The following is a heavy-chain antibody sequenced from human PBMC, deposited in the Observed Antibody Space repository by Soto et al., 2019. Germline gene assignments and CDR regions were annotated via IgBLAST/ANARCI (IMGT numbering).Heavy chain of an antibody. V-gene: IGHV1-69*02. CDR3: ARGGEELVDYGDPLFLAG. Sequence: QVQLVQSGAEVKKPGSSVKVSCKASGGTFSSYTISWVRQAPGQGLEWMGRIIPILGIANYAQKFQGRVTITSDKSTSTAYMELRCLGSEDTAVYYWARGGEELVDYGDPLFLAGWGQGTLVTVSS. J-gene: IGHJ4*02. D-gene: IGHD4-17*01. CDR2: IIPILGIA. CDR1: GGTFSSYT.